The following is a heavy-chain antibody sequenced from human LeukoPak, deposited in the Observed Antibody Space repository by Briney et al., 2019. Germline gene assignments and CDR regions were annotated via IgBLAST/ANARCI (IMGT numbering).Heavy chain of an antibody. D-gene: IGHD3-10*01. CDR1: GGSISSGGYY. J-gene: IGHJ4*02. CDR3: ARTVRGVIDY. V-gene: IGHV4-30-2*01. Sequence: SETLSLTCTVSGGSISSGGYYWSWIRQPPGKGLEWIGYIYHSGSTYYNPSLESRVTISVDRSKNQFSLKLNSVTAADTAVYYCARTVRGVIDYWGQGTLVTVSS. CDR2: IYHSGST.